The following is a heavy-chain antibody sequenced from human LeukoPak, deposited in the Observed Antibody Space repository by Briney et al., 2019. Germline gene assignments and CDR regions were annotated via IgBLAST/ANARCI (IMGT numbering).Heavy chain of an antibody. V-gene: IGHV1-69*05. CDR1: GGTFSSYA. D-gene: IGHD6-6*01. CDR3: AGLHYSSIAATGDY. Sequence: GASVKVSCKASGGTFSSYAISWVRQAPGQGLEWMGGIIPIFGTANYAQKFQGRVTITTDESTSTAYMELSSLRSEDTAVYYCAGLHYSSIAATGDYWGQGTLVTVSS. CDR2: IIPIFGTA. J-gene: IGHJ4*02.